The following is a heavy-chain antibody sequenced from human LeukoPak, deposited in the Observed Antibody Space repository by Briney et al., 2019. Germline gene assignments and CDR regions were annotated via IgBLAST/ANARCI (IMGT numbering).Heavy chain of an antibody. Sequence: GGSLRLSCAGSGFPFSSHGMNWVRQAPGKGLEWVSLISWDGGSTYYADSVKGRFTISRDNSKNSLYLQMNSLRTEDTALYYCAKDIAPMSFDDYGDYVGALGYWGQGTLVTVSS. D-gene: IGHD4-17*01. CDR2: ISWDGGST. CDR3: AKDIAPMSFDDYGDYVGALGY. J-gene: IGHJ4*02. CDR1: GFPFSSHG. V-gene: IGHV3-43*01.